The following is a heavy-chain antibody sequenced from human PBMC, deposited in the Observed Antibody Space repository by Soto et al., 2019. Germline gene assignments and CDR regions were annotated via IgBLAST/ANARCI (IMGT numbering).Heavy chain of an antibody. J-gene: IGHJ4*02. D-gene: IGHD6-13*01. CDR1: GFSFSAYS. CDR2: ISSDGSKT. V-gene: IGHV3-30-3*01. Sequence: QVHLVESGGGVVQAGRSLRLSCAASGFSFSAYSMHWVRQAPGKGLEWVAVISSDGSKTYYAGSLKGRFTVSRDNSKNILYLQMNSQRAEDTAVYYCARAGQQVAVFDYWGQGTEVTVSS. CDR3: ARAGQQVAVFDY.